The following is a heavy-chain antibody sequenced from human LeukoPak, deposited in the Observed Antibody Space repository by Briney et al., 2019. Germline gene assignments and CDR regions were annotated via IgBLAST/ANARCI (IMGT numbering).Heavy chain of an antibody. CDR3: ARGAGDDLDY. CDR1: GGSISSYY. V-gene: IGHV4-4*07. J-gene: IGHJ4*02. CDR2: IYTTGST. D-gene: IGHD7-27*01. Sequence: PWETLSLTCTVSGGSISSYYWSWIRQPAGKGLEWIGRIYTTGSTNYNPSLKSRVTMSSDTSKNQLSLKLTSVTAADTAVYYCARGAGDDLDYWGQGTLVSVSS.